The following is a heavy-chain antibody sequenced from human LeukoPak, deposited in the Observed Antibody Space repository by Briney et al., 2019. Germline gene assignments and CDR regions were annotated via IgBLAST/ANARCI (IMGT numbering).Heavy chain of an antibody. CDR3: ARVEGYCSNGVCYYYFDY. CDR1: GYTFISYY. CDR2: INPSSGST. D-gene: IGHD2-8*01. J-gene: IGHJ4*02. V-gene: IGHV1-46*03. Sequence: ASVKVSCKTSGYTFISYYMHWVRQAPGQGLEWMGIINPSSGSTGYPQKFQGSVTMTRDTSTSTVYMELSSLRSEDTAVYYCARVEGYCSNGVCYYYFDYWGQGTLVTVSS.